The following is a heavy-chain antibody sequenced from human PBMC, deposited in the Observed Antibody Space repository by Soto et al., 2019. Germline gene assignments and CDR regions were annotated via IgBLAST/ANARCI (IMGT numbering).Heavy chain of an antibody. CDR2: TYYRSKWYN. CDR3: ARALQGGGGWEAADYAFEI. CDR1: GDSVSSNSAA. D-gene: IGHD6-19*01. Sequence: SQTLSLTCAISGDSVSSNSAAWNWIRQSPSRGLEWLGRTYYRSKWYNDYAVSVKSRITINPDTSKNPFSLQLNSVTPEDTAVYYCARALQGGGGWEAADYAFEIWGQGKMVTV. J-gene: IGHJ3*02. V-gene: IGHV6-1*01.